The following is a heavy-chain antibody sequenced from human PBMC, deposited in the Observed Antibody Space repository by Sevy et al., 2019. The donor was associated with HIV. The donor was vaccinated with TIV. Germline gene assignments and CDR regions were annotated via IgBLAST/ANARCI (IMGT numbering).Heavy chain of an antibody. CDR2: IHYSGST. CDR3: ARYIAAVGNNWFDP. V-gene: IGHV4-39*01. CDR1: GGSISSSSYY. Sequence: SETLSLTCTVSGGSISSSSYYWGWIRQPPGKGLDWIGSIHYSGSTNYNPSLKSRVTISVDTSKNQFFLRLSSVTAADTAVYYCARYIAAVGNNWFDPRGQGTLVTVSS. D-gene: IGHD6-13*01. J-gene: IGHJ5*02.